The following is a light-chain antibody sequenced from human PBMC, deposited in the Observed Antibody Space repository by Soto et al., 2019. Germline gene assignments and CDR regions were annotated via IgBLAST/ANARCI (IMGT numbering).Light chain of an antibody. CDR1: SSNIGSNY. Sequence: QPVLTQPPSASGTPGQRVTISCSGSSSNIGSNYVYWYQQLPGTAPKLLIYSNNQRPSGVPDRFSGSKSGTSASLAISGLRSEDEADYYCAAWDDSLSGGVFGTGTKVTVL. V-gene: IGLV1-47*02. J-gene: IGLJ1*01. CDR3: AAWDDSLSGGV. CDR2: SNN.